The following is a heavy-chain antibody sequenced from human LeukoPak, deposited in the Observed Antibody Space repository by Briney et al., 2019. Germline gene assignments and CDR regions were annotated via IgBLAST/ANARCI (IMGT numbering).Heavy chain of an antibody. D-gene: IGHD1-7*01. V-gene: IGHV1-24*01. CDR3: ATRPPELELLYGMDV. CDR1: GYTLTELS. Sequence: ASVKVSCKVSGYTLTELSMHWVRQAPGKGLEWMGGFDPEDGETIYAQKFQGRATMTEDTSTDTAYMELSSLRSEDTAVYYCATRPPELELLYGMDVWGQGTTVTVSS. CDR2: FDPEDGET. J-gene: IGHJ6*02.